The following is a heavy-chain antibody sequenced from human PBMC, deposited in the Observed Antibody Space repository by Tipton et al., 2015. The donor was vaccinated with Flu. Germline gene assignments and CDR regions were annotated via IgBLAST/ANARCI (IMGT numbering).Heavy chain of an antibody. Sequence: LSLTCTVSGGSISSYYWSWIRQPPGKGLEWVSHISSSGSSINYADSVKGRFTISRDNAKNSLYLQMNSLRAEDTAVYYCARDHPPSITVFGEIADYFGMDVWGQGTTVTVSS. D-gene: IGHD3-3*01. J-gene: IGHJ6*02. CDR3: ARDHPPSITVFGEIADYFGMDV. CDR2: ISSSGSSI. CDR1: GGSISSYY. V-gene: IGHV3-11*01.